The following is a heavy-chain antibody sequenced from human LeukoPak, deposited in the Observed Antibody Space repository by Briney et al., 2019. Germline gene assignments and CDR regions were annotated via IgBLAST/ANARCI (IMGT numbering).Heavy chain of an antibody. CDR1: GFIFDDYA. J-gene: IGHJ4*02. V-gene: IGHV3-66*01. CDR3: ARDTLFDY. Sequence: PGGSLRLSCAASGFIFDDYAMHWVRQAPGKGLEWVSVIYSGGSTYYADSVKGRFTISRDNSKNTLYLQMNSLRAEDTAVYYCARDTLFDYWGQGTLVTVSS. CDR2: IYSGGST.